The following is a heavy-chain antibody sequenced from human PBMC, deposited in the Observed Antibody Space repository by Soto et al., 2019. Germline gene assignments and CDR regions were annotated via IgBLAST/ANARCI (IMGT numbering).Heavy chain of an antibody. D-gene: IGHD3-16*02. Sequence: ASVKVSCKASGDTFTNYESTWVRQATGQGLEWMGWMNPGSGNTGYAQKFQGRVTMTRNISISTSYMELSRLVSDDTAIYYCARMDSSRSLKWFDPWGQGTTVTVSS. CDR3: ARMDSSRSLKWFDP. V-gene: IGHV1-8*01. CDR2: MNPGSGNT. J-gene: IGHJ5*02. CDR1: GDTFTNYE.